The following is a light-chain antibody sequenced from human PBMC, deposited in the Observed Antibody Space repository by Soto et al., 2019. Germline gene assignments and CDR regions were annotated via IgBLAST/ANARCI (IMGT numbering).Light chain of an antibody. V-gene: IGLV6-57*01. Sequence: NFMLTQPHSVSESPGKTVTISCTRSSGSIASNYVQWYQQRPGSSPTTVIYEDKQRPSGVPDRFSGSIDSSSNSASLTISGLKTEDEADYYCQSYDSNYHVVFGGGTKVTVL. J-gene: IGLJ2*01. CDR1: SGSIASNY. CDR3: QSYDSNYHVV. CDR2: EDK.